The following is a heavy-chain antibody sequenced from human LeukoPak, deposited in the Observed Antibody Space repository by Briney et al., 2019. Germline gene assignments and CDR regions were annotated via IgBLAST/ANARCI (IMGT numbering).Heavy chain of an antibody. D-gene: IGHD5-12*01. Sequence: GGSLRLSCAASGFTFGDFTMHWVRQAPGKGLEGVSLISRDAGRTYYTDSVKGRFTISRDNSKNSLYLQMNSLRTEDTALYYCSKSRYSGYDWPSPLGSWGQGTLVTVSS. V-gene: IGHV3-43*01. CDR1: GFTFGDFT. J-gene: IGHJ5*02. CDR3: SKSRYSGYDWPSPLGS. CDR2: ISRDAGRT.